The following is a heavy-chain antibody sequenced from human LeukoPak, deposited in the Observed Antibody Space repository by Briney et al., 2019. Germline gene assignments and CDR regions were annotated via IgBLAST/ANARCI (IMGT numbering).Heavy chain of an antibody. V-gene: IGHV4-59*01. J-gene: IGHJ6*03. Sequence: SETLSLTCTVSGGSISSYYWSWIRKPPGKGLEWIGYIHYSGSTNYNPSLKSRVTISVDKSKNQVSLKLRSVTAADTAVYYCARTTEGYAGGPGYSYYYYMDVWGKGTTVTISS. D-gene: IGHD5-12*01. CDR1: GGSISSYY. CDR3: ARTTEGYAGGPGYSYYYYMDV. CDR2: IHYSGST.